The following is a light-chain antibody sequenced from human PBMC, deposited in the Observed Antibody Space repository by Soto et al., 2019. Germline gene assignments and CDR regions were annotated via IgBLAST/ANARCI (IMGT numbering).Light chain of an antibody. CDR1: TGAVTSGHY. Sequence: QAVVTQEPSLTVSPGGTVTLTCGSSTGAVTSGHYPYWSQQKPGQAPRTLIYDTSNKHSWTPARFSGSLLGGKAALTLPGAQPEDEAEYYCLLSYSGARLVFGGGTKLTVL. V-gene: IGLV7-46*01. CDR2: DTS. J-gene: IGLJ2*01. CDR3: LLSYSGARLV.